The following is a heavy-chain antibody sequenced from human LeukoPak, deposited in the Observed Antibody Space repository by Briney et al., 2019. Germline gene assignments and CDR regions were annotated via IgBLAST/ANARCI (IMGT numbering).Heavy chain of an antibody. CDR2: INWNGGST. J-gene: IGHJ4*02. Sequence: GGTLRLSCAASGFTFEDYGMSWVRQAPGKGLEWGTGINWNGGSTGYADSVKGRFTISRDNAKNSLYLQMNSLRAEDTALYHCARVDYYDSSGYYYAPLDYWGQGTLVTVSS. D-gene: IGHD3-22*01. CDR1: GFTFEDYG. V-gene: IGHV3-20*01. CDR3: ARVDYYDSSGYYYAPLDY.